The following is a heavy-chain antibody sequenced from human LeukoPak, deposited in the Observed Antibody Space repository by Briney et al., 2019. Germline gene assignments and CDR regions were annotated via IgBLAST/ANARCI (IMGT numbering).Heavy chain of an antibody. D-gene: IGHD6-6*01. CDR2: IYYSGST. J-gene: IGHJ4*02. CDR3: AREGTARPSDY. V-gene: IGHV4-30-4*08. CDR1: GGSISSGDYY. Sequence: PSVTLSLTCTVAGGSISSGDYYWSWIRQPPGKGLEWIGYIYYSGSTYYNPSLKSRVTISVDTSKNQFSLKLSSVTAADTAVYYCAREGTARPSDYCGQGTLVTVSS.